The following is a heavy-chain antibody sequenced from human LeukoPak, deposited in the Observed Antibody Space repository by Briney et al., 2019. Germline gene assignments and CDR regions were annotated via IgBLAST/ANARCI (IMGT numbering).Heavy chain of an antibody. CDR1: GFTFNKYG. CDR3: AKDREYDDSCDYSG. CDR2: IWYDGRNK. V-gene: IGHV3-33*06. Sequence: GGSLRLSCEASGFTFNKYGMYWVRQTPGKGLEWVALIWYDGRNKYYADSVKGRFTISRDNSKNTVYLQMNSLRAEDTAVYYCAKDREYDDSCDYSGWGQGTLVTVSS. J-gene: IGHJ4*02. D-gene: IGHD3-22*01.